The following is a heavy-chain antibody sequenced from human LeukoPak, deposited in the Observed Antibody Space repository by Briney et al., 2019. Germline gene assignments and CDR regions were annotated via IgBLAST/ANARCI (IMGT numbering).Heavy chain of an antibody. V-gene: IGHV1-2*02. Sequence: ASVKASCKASGYTFTGYYMYWVRQAPGQGLEWMGWINPNSGGTNYAQKFQGRVTMTRDTSISTAYMELSRLTSDDTAVYYCASGPEPYTSGWYHGSFDYWGQGTLVTVSS. CDR3: ASGPEPYTSGWYHGSFDY. CDR1: GYTFTGYY. J-gene: IGHJ4*02. CDR2: INPNSGGT. D-gene: IGHD6-19*01.